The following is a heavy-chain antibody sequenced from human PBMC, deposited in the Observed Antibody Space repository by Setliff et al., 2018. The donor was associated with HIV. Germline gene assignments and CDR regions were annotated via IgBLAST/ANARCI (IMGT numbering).Heavy chain of an antibody. D-gene: IGHD6-25*01. V-gene: IGHV4-59*01. CDR1: GGSFSGYY. CDR2: IYYSGSA. J-gene: IGHJ4*02. Sequence: SETLSLTCAVYGGSFSGYYWSWIRQPPGKGLEWIGYIYYSGSAKHNPSLKSRVTISLDTSKNQFSLKLTSVTAADRAVYYCARYSPRGYTLTGPYWGQGTLVTVSS. CDR3: ARYSPRGYTLTGPY.